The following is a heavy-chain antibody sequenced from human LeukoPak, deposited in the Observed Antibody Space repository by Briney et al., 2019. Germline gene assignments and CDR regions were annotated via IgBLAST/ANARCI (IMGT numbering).Heavy chain of an antibody. J-gene: IGHJ4*02. Sequence: SETLSLTCTVYGGSISSGDFYWSWVRQPPGKALEWIGYIYFSGTTYYNPSLKSRITMSVDTSKNQFSLKLSSVTAADTAMYYCARNTGWLQPFDYWGQGTLVTVSS. V-gene: IGHV4-30-4*01. CDR2: IYFSGTT. D-gene: IGHD5-24*01. CDR3: ARNTGWLQPFDY. CDR1: GGSISSGDFY.